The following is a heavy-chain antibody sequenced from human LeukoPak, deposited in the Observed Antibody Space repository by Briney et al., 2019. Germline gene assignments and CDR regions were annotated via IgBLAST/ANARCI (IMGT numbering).Heavy chain of an antibody. J-gene: IGHJ4*02. CDR1: GGSISSYD. Sequence: SETLSLTCTVSGGSISSYDLSWIRQPPGKGLEWIGDIYYSGSTNYNPSLKKRGNISVETSKNQFSLKLSSVTAAATAVYYCARDSGIAVAGGPFFDYWGQGTLVTVYS. D-gene: IGHD6-19*01. V-gene: IGHV4-59*01. CDR3: ARDSGIAVAGGPFFDY. CDR2: IYYSGST.